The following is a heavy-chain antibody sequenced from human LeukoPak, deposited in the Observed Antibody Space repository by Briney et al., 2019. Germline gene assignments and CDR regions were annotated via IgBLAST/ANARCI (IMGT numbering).Heavy chain of an antibody. CDR2: IGTDGSST. J-gene: IGHJ3*02. CDR3: ARDKYGGNSNAFDI. CDR1: GFTFSSYW. Sequence: GGSLRLSCAASGFTFSSYWMHWVRQVPGQGLVWVSRIGTDGSSTTYADYVQGRFSISRDNAKNALYLQMNSLRAEDTAVYYCARDKYGGNSNAFDIWGQGTLVTVSS. V-gene: IGHV3-74*01. D-gene: IGHD4-23*01.